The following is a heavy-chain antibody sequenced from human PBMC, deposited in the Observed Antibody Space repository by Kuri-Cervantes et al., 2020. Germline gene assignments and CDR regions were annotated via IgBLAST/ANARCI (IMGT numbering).Heavy chain of an antibody. Sequence: SGPTLVKPTETLTLTCTVSGFSLSNARMGVSWIRQPPGKGPEWIGYIYYSGSTNYNPSLKSRVTISVDTSKNQFSLKLSSVTAADTAVYYCAGTSMVRGVIRSHYYYGMDVWGQGTTVTVSS. V-gene: IGHV4-61*01. J-gene: IGHJ6*02. CDR1: GFSLSNARMG. CDR3: AGTSMVRGVIRSHYYYGMDV. CDR2: IYYSGST. D-gene: IGHD3-10*01.